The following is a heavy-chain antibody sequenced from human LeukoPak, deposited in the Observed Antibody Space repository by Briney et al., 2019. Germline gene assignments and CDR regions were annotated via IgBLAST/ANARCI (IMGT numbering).Heavy chain of an antibody. CDR2: INHSGST. J-gene: IGHJ3*02. CDR1: GGSFSGYY. V-gene: IGHV4-34*01. D-gene: IGHD6-19*01. CDR3: ARAPYSSGWYVFIGAFDI. Sequence: SETLSLTCAVYGGSFSGYYWSWIRQPPGKGLEWIGEINHSGSTNYNPSLKSRVTISVDTSKNQFSLKLSSVTAADTAVYHCARAPYSSGWYVFIGAFDIWGQGTMVTVSS.